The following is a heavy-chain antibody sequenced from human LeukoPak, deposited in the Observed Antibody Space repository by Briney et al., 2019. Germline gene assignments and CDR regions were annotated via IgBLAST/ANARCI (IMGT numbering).Heavy chain of an antibody. J-gene: IGHJ4*02. CDR3: TRDEYGVGSNFFDY. Sequence: GGSLRLSCAASGFTFSSYAMHWVRQAPGKGLKWVAVTSFDGSDNYYADSVKGRFTISRDDSRSIAYLQMDNLRTEDTGVYYCTRDEYGVGSNFFDYWGQGTLVTVST. CDR2: TSFDGSDN. V-gene: IGHV3-30*04. D-gene: IGHD4-17*01. CDR1: GFTFSSYA.